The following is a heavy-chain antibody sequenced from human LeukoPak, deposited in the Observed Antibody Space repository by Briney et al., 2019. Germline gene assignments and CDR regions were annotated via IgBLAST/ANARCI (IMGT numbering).Heavy chain of an antibody. CDR1: GFTFSSYS. CDR3: ATGGGVIVATDFDY. Sequence: GGSLRLSCAASGFTFSSYSMNWVRQAPGKGLEWVSSISSSSSYIYYADSVKGRFTISRDNAKNSLYLQMNSLRAEDTAAYYCATGGGVIVATDFDYWGQGTLVTVSS. CDR2: ISSSSSYI. V-gene: IGHV3-21*01. D-gene: IGHD5-12*01. J-gene: IGHJ4*02.